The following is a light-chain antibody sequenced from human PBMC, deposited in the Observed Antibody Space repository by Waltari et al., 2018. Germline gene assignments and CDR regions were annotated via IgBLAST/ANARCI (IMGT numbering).Light chain of an antibody. CDR3: QQYDSSPPT. CDR1: QSVTTY. CDR2: GAS. Sequence: EIVLTQSQATLSLSPGERATLSCRASQSVTTYLAWYQQKHGQAPRLLISGASSRATGIPDRFSGSWSATDFTLTISRLEPEDFAVYYCQQYDSSPPTFGGGTKVEIK. J-gene: IGKJ4*01. V-gene: IGKV3-20*01.